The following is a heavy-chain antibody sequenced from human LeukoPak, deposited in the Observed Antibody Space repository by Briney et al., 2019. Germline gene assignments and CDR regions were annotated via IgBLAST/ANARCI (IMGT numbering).Heavy chain of an antibody. J-gene: IGHJ5*02. Sequence: PGRSLRLFCAASGFTFSSYGMHWVRQAPGKGLEWVAVIWYDGSNKYYADSVKGRFTISRDNSKNTLYLQMNSLRAEDTAVYYCARVGDSSSWYWFDPWGQGTLVTVS. CDR2: IWYDGSNK. D-gene: IGHD6-13*01. V-gene: IGHV3-33*01. CDR3: ARVGDSSSWYWFDP. CDR1: GFTFSSYG.